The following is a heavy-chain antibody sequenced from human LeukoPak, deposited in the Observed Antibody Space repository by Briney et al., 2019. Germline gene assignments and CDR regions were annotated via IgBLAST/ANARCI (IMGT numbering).Heavy chain of an antibody. V-gene: IGHV4-34*01. CDR1: GGSFSGYS. Sequence: SETLSLTCAVYGGSFSGYSLSWIRQPPGKGLEWIGEITHSGSTNYNPSLKSRVTISVDTSKNQFSLKLSSVTAADTAVYYCARQGDTAMVKIDYWGQGTLVTVSS. J-gene: IGHJ4*02. CDR2: ITHSGST. CDR3: ARQGDTAMVKIDY. D-gene: IGHD5-18*01.